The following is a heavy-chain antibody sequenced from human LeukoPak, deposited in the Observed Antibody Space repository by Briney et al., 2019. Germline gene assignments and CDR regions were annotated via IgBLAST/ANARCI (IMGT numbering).Heavy chain of an antibody. CDR1: GFTFSTYA. Sequence: GGSLRLSCVGSGFTFSTYAMSWVRQTPGKGLEGVSLISGSGDKTYYADSVKGRFTISRDNSKNTLYLQVSSLRADDTAVYYCAKVRFDSSGYYENFDYWGQGTLVTVSS. D-gene: IGHD3-22*01. V-gene: IGHV3-23*01. CDR2: ISGSGDKT. CDR3: AKVRFDSSGYYENFDY. J-gene: IGHJ4*02.